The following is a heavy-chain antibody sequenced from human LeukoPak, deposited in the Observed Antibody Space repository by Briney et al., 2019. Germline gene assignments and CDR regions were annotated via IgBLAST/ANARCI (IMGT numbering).Heavy chain of an antibody. Sequence: GWSLRLSCAASGFTFSSYAMSWVRQAPGKGLEWVSAISGSGGSTYYADSVKGRFTISRDNSNNTLYLQMNSLRAEDTAVYYCAKSSGTMVQGANWFDPWGQGTLVTVSS. J-gene: IGHJ5*02. D-gene: IGHD3-10*01. CDR3: AKSSGTMVQGANWFDP. CDR2: ISGSGGST. CDR1: GFTFSSYA. V-gene: IGHV3-23*01.